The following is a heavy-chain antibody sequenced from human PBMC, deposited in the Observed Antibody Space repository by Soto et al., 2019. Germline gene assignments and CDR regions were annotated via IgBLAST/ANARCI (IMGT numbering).Heavy chain of an antibody. CDR1: GFTFRSYS. J-gene: IGHJ3*02. D-gene: IGHD2-2*01. Sequence: GGSLRLSCAASGFTFRSYSMNWVRQAPGKGLEWVSSISSSSSYIYYADSVKGRFTISRDNDKNSLYLEMNSLRAEDRAVYYCARVLVVPAAMVPTDAFDIWGQGTMVTVSS. V-gene: IGHV3-21*01. CDR3: ARVLVVPAAMVPTDAFDI. CDR2: ISSSSSYI.